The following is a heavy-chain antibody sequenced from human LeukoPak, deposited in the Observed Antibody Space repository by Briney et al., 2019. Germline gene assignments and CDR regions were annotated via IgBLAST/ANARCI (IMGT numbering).Heavy chain of an antibody. V-gene: IGHV4-59*01. CDR3: ARGFMGANFDY. D-gene: IGHD3-16*01. CDR2: IHFSGST. J-gene: IGHJ4*02. Sequence: SETLSLTCSVSGGSISSYYWSWIRQSPDKGLELIGYIHFSGSTDYNPSLKSRVTISVDTSKNQLSLRLSSVTAADTAVYYCARGFMGANFDYWGQGTLVTVSS. CDR1: GGSISSYY.